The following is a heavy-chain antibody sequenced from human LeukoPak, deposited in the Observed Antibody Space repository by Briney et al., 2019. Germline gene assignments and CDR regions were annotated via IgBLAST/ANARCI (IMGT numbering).Heavy chain of an antibody. CDR3: ARDQGTYYYGSSGYYGDAFDI. CDR2: IWYDGSNK. CDR1: GFTFSSYG. J-gene: IGHJ3*02. V-gene: IGHV3-33*01. D-gene: IGHD3-22*01. Sequence: PGRSLRLSCAASGFTFSSYGMHWVRQAPGKGLEWVAVIWYDGSNKYYADSVKGRFTISRDNSKNTLYLQMNSLRAEDTAVYYCARDQGTYYYGSSGYYGDAFDIWGQGTMVTVSS.